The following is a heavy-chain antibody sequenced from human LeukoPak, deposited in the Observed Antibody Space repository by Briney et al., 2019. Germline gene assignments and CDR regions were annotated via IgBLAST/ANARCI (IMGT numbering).Heavy chain of an antibody. Sequence: PGESLQISCQASGYTFTSSWISWVRQMPGKGLEWMGRIDPIDSYTTYSPSFQGQVTISADKSIRTAYLQWKSLKASDTAIYYCARLPALAVAGGGGWYFDLWGRGTPVTVSS. CDR3: ARLPALAVAGGGGWYFDL. V-gene: IGHV5-10-1*04. D-gene: IGHD6-19*01. CDR2: IDPIDSYT. CDR1: GYTFTSSW. J-gene: IGHJ2*01.